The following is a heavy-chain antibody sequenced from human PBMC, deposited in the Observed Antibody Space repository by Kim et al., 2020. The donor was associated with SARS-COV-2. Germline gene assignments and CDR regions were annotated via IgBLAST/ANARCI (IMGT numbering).Heavy chain of an antibody. CDR3: AKDLRRGSGSYYHTNPHYYGMDV. CDR2: IWYDGSNK. V-gene: IGHV3-33*06. J-gene: IGHJ6*01. D-gene: IGHD3-10*01. Sequence: GGSLRLSCAASGFTFSSYGMHWVRQAPGKGLEWVAVIWYDGSNKYYADSVKGRFTISRDNSKNTLYLQMNSLRAEDTAVYYCAKDLRRGSGSYYHTNPHYYGMDVSGQGTTGTVSS. CDR1: GFTFSSYG.